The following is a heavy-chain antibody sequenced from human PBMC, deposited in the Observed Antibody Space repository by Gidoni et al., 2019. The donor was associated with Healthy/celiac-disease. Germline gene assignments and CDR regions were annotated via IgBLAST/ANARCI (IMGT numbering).Heavy chain of an antibody. CDR2: IIPIFGTA. Sequence: QVQLVQSGAEVQKPGSSVQVSCKASGGTFSSYAIRWVRQAPGQGLEWMGGIIPIFGTANDAQKCQGRVTITADKSTSTAYMELSSLRSEDTAVYYCARGEDDYDMLTGYPYYYGMDVWGKGTTVTVSS. D-gene: IGHD3-9*01. V-gene: IGHV1-69*06. CDR1: GGTFSSYA. J-gene: IGHJ6*04. CDR3: ARGEDDYDMLTGYPYYYGMDV.